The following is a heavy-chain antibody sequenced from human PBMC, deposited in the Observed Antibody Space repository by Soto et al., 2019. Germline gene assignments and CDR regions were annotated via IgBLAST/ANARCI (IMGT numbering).Heavy chain of an antibody. CDR1: GFTFSSYA. D-gene: IGHD2-15*01. CDR2: ISGSGGST. Sequence: WGSLRLSCAASGFTFSSYAMSWVRQAPGKGLEWVSAISGSGGSTYYADSVKGRFTISRDNSKNTLYLQMNSLRAEDTAVYYCAKDYCSGGSCYDNYYYYGMDVWGQGTTVTVSS. V-gene: IGHV3-23*01. CDR3: AKDYCSGGSCYDNYYYYGMDV. J-gene: IGHJ6*02.